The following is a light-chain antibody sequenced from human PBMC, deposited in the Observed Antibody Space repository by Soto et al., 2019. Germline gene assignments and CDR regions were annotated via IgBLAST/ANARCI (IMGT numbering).Light chain of an antibody. CDR1: SSDGGGYNY. CDR3: SSYTTSNTRQIV. Sequence: QSSPNPPASVFGSPGQSITLSCTGTSSDGGGYNYVSWYQHHPGKAPKLIIYDVTSRPSGVSIRFSGSKSDNTASLTISGLQPEDEADYHCSSYTTSNTRQIVFGTGTKVTVL. J-gene: IGLJ1*01. CDR2: DVT. V-gene: IGLV2-14*03.